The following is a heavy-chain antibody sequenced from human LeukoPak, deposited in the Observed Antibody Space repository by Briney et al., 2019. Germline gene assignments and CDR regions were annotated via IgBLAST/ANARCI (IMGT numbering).Heavy chain of an antibody. CDR3: TRDWARIAAAGTAAFDI. Sequence: GGSLRLSCTASGFTFGDYAMSWFRQAPGKGLEWVGFIRSKAYGGTTEYAASVKGRFTISRDDSKSIAYLQMNSLKTEDTAVYYCTRDWARIAAAGTAAFDIWGQGTMVTVSS. CDR1: GFTFGDYA. D-gene: IGHD6-13*01. CDR2: IRSKAYGGTT. J-gene: IGHJ3*02. V-gene: IGHV3-49*03.